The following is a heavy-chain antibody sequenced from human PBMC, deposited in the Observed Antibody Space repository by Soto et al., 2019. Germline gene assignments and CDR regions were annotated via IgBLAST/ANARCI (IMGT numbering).Heavy chain of an antibody. CDR3: ARDPSSFLGRVYGMDV. V-gene: IGHV1-2*02. CDR1: GYSFTGHY. Sequence: QVQHVQSGAEVKKPGDSVKVSCKASGYSFTGHYMHWVRRAPGQGLEWMGWVNLNTGGTDYAQEFQGRVTMTTATSIRTAYLEVTRLKFDDTAIYYCARDPSSFLGRVYGMDVWGQGTAVTVSS. J-gene: IGHJ6*02. CDR2: VNLNTGGT.